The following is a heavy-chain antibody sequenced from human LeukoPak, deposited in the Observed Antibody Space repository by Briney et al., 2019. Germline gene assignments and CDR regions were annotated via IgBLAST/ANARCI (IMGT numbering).Heavy chain of an antibody. CDR1: GYTFTGYY. Sequence: ASVKVSCKASGYTFTGYYMHWVRQAPGQGLEWMGWINPNSGGTNYAQKFQGRVTMTRDTSISTAYMELSRLRSDDTAVYYCARSYRQPGIAAARYYYGMDVWGQGTTVTVSS. D-gene: IGHD6-13*01. CDR3: ARSYRQPGIAAARYYYGMDV. V-gene: IGHV1-2*02. CDR2: INPNSGGT. J-gene: IGHJ6*02.